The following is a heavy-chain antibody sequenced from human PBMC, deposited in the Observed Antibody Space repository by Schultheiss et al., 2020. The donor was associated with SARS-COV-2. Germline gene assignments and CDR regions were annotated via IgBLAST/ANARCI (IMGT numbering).Heavy chain of an antibody. CDR3: ARLGYCSSTSCYMEGYYYYYMDV. D-gene: IGHD2-2*02. CDR2: INPNSGGT. CDR1: GYTFTGYY. Sequence: ASVKVSCKASGYTFTGYYMHWVRQAPGQGLEWMGWINPNSGGTNYAQKFQGWVTMTRDTSISTAYMELSRLRSDDTAVYYCARLGYCSSTSCYMEGYYYYYMDVWGKGTTVTVSS. V-gene: IGHV1-2*04. J-gene: IGHJ6*03.